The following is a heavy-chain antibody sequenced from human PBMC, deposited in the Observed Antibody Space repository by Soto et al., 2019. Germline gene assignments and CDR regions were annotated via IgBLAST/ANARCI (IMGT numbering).Heavy chain of an antibody. V-gene: IGHV3-21*01. J-gene: IGHJ6*02. CDR3: AREGGYCTSTSCYDYGMDV. CDR1: GFSFSSYR. D-gene: IGHD2-2*01. CDR2: ITASGTYI. Sequence: EVLLVESGGGLVKPGGSLRLFCGASGFSFSSYRMNWVRQAPGKGLEWVSSITASGTYIYYADSVKGRFTMSRDNANNSLYLQMNSLRAEDTAVYYCAREGGYCTSTSCYDYGMDVWGQGTTVTVSS.